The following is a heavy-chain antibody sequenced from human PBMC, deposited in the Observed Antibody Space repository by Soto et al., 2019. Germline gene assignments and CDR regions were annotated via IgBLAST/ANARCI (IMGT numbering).Heavy chain of an antibody. CDR2: VNYSGGT. CDR3: ARGSYYYDSSGYYHY. D-gene: IGHD3-22*01. CDR1: GGSLSGYY. Sequence: PSETLSLTCVVPGGSLSGYYWSWIRQSPGQGPEWIGEVNYSGGTNYNPSLESRVIISLDTSKSQFSLRLNSMTAADTAVYYCARGSYYYDSSGYYHYWGQGTLVTVSS. V-gene: IGHV4-34*01. J-gene: IGHJ4*02.